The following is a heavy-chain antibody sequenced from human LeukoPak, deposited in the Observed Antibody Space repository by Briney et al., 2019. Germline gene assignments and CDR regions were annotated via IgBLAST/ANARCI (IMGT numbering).Heavy chain of an antibody. Sequence: PSETLSLTCAVSGCSISSGYYWGWIRQPPGKGLEWIGSIYHSGSTYYNPSLKSRVTISVDTSKNQFSLKLSSVTAADTAVYYCARDSQGGLYYYYYYYMDVWGKGTTVTVSS. CDR1: GCSISSGYY. D-gene: IGHD2-2*02. J-gene: IGHJ6*03. CDR3: ARDSQGGLYYYYYYYMDV. CDR2: IYHSGST. V-gene: IGHV4-38-2*02.